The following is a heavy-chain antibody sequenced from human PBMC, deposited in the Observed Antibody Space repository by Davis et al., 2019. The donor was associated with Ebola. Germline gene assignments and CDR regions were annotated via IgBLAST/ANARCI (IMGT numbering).Heavy chain of an antibody. CDR1: GFTVSSNY. V-gene: IGHV3-23*01. CDR3: AKCQVGAEWPTFDS. CDR2: IDESGGDT. D-gene: IGHD3-3*01. Sequence: GGSLRLSCAASGFTVSSNYMSWVRQAPGKGLEWVSAIDESGGDTYYPDSKKGRFTISRDNSKNTLYLRISSLRADDTAIYYCAKCQVGAEWPTFDSWGQGTLVTVSS. J-gene: IGHJ4*02.